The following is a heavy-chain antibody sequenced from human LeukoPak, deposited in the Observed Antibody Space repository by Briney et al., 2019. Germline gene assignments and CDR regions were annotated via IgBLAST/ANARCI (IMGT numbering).Heavy chain of an antibody. CDR2: IYTSGST. D-gene: IGHD3-3*01. CDR1: GGSISSYY. CDR3: AREIRPGVLRILHAFDI. J-gene: IGHJ3*02. Sequence: SETLSLTCTVSGGSISSYYWTWIRQPAGQGLEWIGRIYTSGSTNYNPSLKSRVTMSVDTSKNQFSLKLSSVTAADTAVYYCAREIRPGVLRILHAFDIWGQGTLVTVSS. V-gene: IGHV4-4*07.